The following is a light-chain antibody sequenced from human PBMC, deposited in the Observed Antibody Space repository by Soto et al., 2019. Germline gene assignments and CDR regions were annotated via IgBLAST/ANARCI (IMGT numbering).Light chain of an antibody. CDR1: SSDVGGYNY. CDR2: DVS. CDR3: ISYTSSSSKV. Sequence: QSALTQPASVSGSPGQSITISCTGTSSDVGGYNYVSWYQQHPGKAPKLMIYDVSNRPSGVSNRFSGSKSGNTASLTISGLQAEDEADYYCISYTSSSSKVFGGATKLTV. V-gene: IGLV2-14*01. J-gene: IGLJ3*02.